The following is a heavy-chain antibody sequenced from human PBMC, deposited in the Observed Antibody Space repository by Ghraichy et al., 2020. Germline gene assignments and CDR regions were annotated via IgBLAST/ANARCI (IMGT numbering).Heavy chain of an antibody. CDR1: GFTFSNAW. J-gene: IGHJ4*02. CDR3: TTDQGGYSGYDSFDY. Sequence: GESLNISCAASGFTFSNAWMSWVRQAPGKGLEWVGRIKSKTDGGTTDYAAPVKGRFTISRDDSKNTLYLQMNSLKTEDTAVYYCTTDQGGYSGYDSFDYWGQGTLVTVSS. D-gene: IGHD5-12*01. CDR2: IKSKTDGGTT. V-gene: IGHV3-15*01.